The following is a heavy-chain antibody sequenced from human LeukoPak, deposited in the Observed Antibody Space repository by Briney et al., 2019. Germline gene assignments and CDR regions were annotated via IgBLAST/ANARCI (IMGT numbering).Heavy chain of an antibody. CDR2: IRYDGSNK. CDR1: GSTFSSYG. J-gene: IGHJ6*03. CDR3: AKAGSNYYYYMDV. Sequence: GGSLRLSCAASGSTFSSYGMHWVRQAPGKGLEWVAFIRYDGSNKYYADSVKGRFTISRDNSKNTLYLQTNSLRAEDTAVYYCAKAGSNYYYYMDVWGKGTTVTVSS. D-gene: IGHD2-15*01. V-gene: IGHV3-30*02.